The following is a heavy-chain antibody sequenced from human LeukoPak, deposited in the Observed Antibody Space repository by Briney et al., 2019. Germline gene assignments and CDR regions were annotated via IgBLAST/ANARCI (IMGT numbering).Heavy chain of an antibody. CDR1: GFTFSSYS. J-gene: IGHJ4*02. CDR3: ARDRGYFY. CDR2: IERDGSEK. D-gene: IGHD5-18*01. V-gene: IGHV3-7*01. Sequence: GGSLRLSCAASGFTFSSYSMNWVRQAPGRGLEWVANIERDGSEKYYVDSVKGRFIISRDNAKNALYLQMNSLRVEDTAVYYCARDRGYFYWGQGTLVAVSS.